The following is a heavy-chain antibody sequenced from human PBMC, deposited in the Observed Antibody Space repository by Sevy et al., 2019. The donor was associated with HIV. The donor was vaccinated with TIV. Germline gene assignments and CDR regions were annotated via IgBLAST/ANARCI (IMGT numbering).Heavy chain of an antibody. J-gene: IGHJ4*02. CDR1: GGSISSSGYY. CDR3: ASPGYTSGWYDY. D-gene: IGHD6-19*01. V-gene: IGHV4-39*02. CDR2: FSFSGST. Sequence: SETLSLTCTVSGGSISSSGYYWDWIRQPPGKGLEWIGSFSFSGSTYYHPSLKSRVTISVDTSKNHFSLKLSSVTAADTAVYYCASPGYTSGWYDYWGQGTLVTVSS.